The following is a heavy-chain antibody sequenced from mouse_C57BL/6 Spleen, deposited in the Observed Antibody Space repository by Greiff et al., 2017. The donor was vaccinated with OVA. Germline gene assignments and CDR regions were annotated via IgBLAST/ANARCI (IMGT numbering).Heavy chain of an antibody. V-gene: IGHV1-61*01. J-gene: IGHJ2*01. CDR3: ARGGKLRDY. CDR1: GYTFTSYW. CDR2: IYPSDSET. D-gene: IGHD1-1*01. Sequence: LQQSGAELVRPGSSVKLSCKASGYTFTSYWMDWVKQRPGQGLEWIGNIYPSDSETHYNQKFKDKATLTVDKSSSTAYMQLSSLTSEDSAVYYCARGGKLRDYWGQGTTLTVSS.